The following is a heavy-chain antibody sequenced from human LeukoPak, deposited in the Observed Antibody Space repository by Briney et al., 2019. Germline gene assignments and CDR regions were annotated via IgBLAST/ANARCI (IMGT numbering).Heavy chain of an antibody. V-gene: IGHV4-38-2*02. CDR1: GYSIGSGYY. CDR2: IYHSGST. D-gene: IGHD2-2*02. J-gene: IGHJ3*01. Sequence: SETLSLTCTVSGYSIGSGYYWGWIRQPPGEGLEWIGSIYHSGSTYYNPSLKSRVTISVDTSKNQFSLKLTSVTAADAAVYYCASDYCSTTSCYTVDVFDFWGQGTMVTVSS. CDR3: ASDYCSTTSCYTVDVFDF.